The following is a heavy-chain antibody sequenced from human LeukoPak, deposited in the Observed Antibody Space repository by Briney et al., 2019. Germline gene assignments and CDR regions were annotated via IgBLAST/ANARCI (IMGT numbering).Heavy chain of an antibody. Sequence: PSETLSLTCTVSGASLNTYFWSWIRQPAGKGLEWIGRIYTSGNTTYSPSLKSRLALSIDASKNQISLRLASVTAADTAVYYCATDWGSLVYWGQGTPVTVSS. V-gene: IGHV4-4*07. D-gene: IGHD3-16*01. CDR1: GASLNTYF. CDR2: IYTSGNT. J-gene: IGHJ4*02. CDR3: ATDWGSLVY.